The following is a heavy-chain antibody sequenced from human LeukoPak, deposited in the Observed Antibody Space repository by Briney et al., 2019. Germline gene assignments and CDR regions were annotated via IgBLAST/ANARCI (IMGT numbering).Heavy chain of an antibody. Sequence: GGSLRLSCAASGFTLSSYSMNWVRQAPGKGLEWVSSISSSSSYIYYADSVKGRFTISRDNSKNTLYLQMNSLRAEDTAVYYCARDYSDSITYWYFDLWGRGTLVTVSS. D-gene: IGHD4-11*01. V-gene: IGHV3-21*01. CDR2: ISSSSSYI. CDR3: ARDYSDSITYWYFDL. J-gene: IGHJ2*01. CDR1: GFTLSSYS.